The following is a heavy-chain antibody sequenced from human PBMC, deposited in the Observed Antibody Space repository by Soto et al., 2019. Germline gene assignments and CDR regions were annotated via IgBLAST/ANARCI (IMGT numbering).Heavy chain of an antibody. CDR1: GFTFSSYG. CDR2: ISYDGSNK. J-gene: IGHJ4*02. D-gene: IGHD3-16*01. Sequence: GGSLRLSCAASGFTFSSYGMHWVRQAPGKGLEWVAVISYDGSNKYYADSVKGRFTISRDNSKNTLYLQMNSLRAEDTAVYYCAKDLAAQGDFDYWGQGTLVTVSS. V-gene: IGHV3-30*18. CDR3: AKDLAAQGDFDY.